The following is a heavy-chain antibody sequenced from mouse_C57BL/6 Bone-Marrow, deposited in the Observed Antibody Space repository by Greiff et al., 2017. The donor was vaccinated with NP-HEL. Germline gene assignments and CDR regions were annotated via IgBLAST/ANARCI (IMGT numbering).Heavy chain of an antibody. Sequence: QVQLQQSGAELARPGASVKLSCKASGYTFTSYGISWVKQRTGQGLEWIGEIYPRSGNTYYNEKFKGKATLTADKPSSTAYMELRSLTSEDSAVDFCARQGTYSKSPRFAYWGQGTLVTVSA. CDR2: IYPRSGNT. V-gene: IGHV1-81*01. J-gene: IGHJ3*01. CDR3: ARQGTYSKSPRFAY. D-gene: IGHD2-5*01. CDR1: GYTFTSYG.